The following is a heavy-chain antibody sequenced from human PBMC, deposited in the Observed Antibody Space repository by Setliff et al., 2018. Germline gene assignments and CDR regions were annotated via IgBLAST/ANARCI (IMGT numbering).Heavy chain of an antibody. V-gene: IGHV4-59*01. Sequence: PSETLSLTCAVSGDSISGASIWAWIRLPPGRGLEFMGYVFPNGAAKYDPSLKSRLAISVDTSKNQFSLKLPSVTAADTAVYYCAKGGTYRYFDYWGQGTPVTVSS. CDR2: VFPNGAA. J-gene: IGHJ4*02. D-gene: IGHD2-15*01. CDR3: AKGGTYRYFDY. CDR1: GDSISGAS.